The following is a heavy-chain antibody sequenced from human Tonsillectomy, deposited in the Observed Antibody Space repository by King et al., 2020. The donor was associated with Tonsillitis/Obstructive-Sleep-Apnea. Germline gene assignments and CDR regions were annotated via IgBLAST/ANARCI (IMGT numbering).Heavy chain of an antibody. CDR2: INHGGST. V-gene: IGHV4-34*01. CDR3: ARGDLLTGYYASTDFDY. CDR1: GGSFSGYY. J-gene: IGHJ4*02. D-gene: IGHD3-9*01. Sequence: VQLQQWGAGLLKPSETLSLTCAVYGGSFSGYYWSWIRQPPGKALEWIGEINHGGSTRYNPSLKSRVTISLDSSKKQFSLKLTSMTAADTAVYYCARGDLLTGYYASTDFDYWGQGTLVTVSS.